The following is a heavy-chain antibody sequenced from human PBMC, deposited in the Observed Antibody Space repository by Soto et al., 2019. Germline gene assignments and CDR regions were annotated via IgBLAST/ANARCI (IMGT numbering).Heavy chain of an antibody. CDR2: IYYSGST. D-gene: IGHD3-22*01. CDR3: ARDSPRPDSSGYYY. CDR1: GGSISSGGYY. J-gene: IGHJ4*02. Sequence: PSETLSLTCTVSGGSISSGGYYWSWIRQHPGKGLEWIGYIYYSGSTYYNPSLKSRVTISVDTSKNQFSLKLSSVTDADTAVYYCARDSPRPDSSGYYYWGQGTLVTVSS. V-gene: IGHV4-31*03.